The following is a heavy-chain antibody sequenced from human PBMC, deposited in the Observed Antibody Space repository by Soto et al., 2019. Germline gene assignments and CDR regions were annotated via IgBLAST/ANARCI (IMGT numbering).Heavy chain of an antibody. V-gene: IGHV1-3*01. CDR2: INAGNGNT. CDR1: GYTFTSYA. J-gene: IGHJ4*02. D-gene: IGHD3-9*01. CDR3: ARVGIDILTGPFEY. Sequence: ASVKVSCKASGYTFTSYAMHWVRQAPGQRLEWMGWINAGNGNTKYSQKFQGRVTITRDTSASTAYMELSSLRSEDTAVYYCARVGIDILTGPFEYWGQGTLVTVSS.